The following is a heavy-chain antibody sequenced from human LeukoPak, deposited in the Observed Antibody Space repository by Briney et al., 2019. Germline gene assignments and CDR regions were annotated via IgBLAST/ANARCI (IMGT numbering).Heavy chain of an antibody. CDR3: VRDWGVAARAY. Sequence: ASVKVSCKASGYTFTIYAMNWVRQAPGQGLEWMGWINTNTGNPTYAQGFTGRFVFSLDTAVSTAYLQISSLKAEDTAVYYCVRDWGVAARAYWGQGTLVTVSS. D-gene: IGHD6-19*01. CDR2: INTNTGNP. CDR1: GYTFTIYA. J-gene: IGHJ4*02. V-gene: IGHV7-4-1*02.